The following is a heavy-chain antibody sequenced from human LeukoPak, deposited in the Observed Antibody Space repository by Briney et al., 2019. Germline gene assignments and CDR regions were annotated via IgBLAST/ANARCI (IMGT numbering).Heavy chain of an antibody. D-gene: IGHD3/OR15-3a*01. V-gene: IGHV3-30*02. CDR1: GFTFSSYG. J-gene: IGHJ4*02. CDR3: AKGLAYSFDY. Sequence: GGSLRLSCGASGFTFSSYGMHWVRQAPDKGLEWVAFIRYDGSQKYYADSVKGRFTISRDNSKNTLHLQMNSLRAEDTAVYYCAKGLAYSFDYWGQGTLVTVSS. CDR2: IRYDGSQK.